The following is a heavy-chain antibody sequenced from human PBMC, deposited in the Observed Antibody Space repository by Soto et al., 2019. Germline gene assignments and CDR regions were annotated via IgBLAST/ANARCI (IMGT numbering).Heavy chain of an antibody. CDR3: ARHAGSLGY. Sequence: QVHLQESGPGLVKPSETLSLTCTISGSSITNYQWSWIRQPPGKGLGWIGHVYYSGSANYNPTLKSRVTISIDTSKSHFSLNLGSVTAADTAVYFCARHAGSLGYWGQGTLVTVPS. CDR1: GSSITNYQ. D-gene: IGHD2-2*03. CDR2: VYYSGSA. J-gene: IGHJ4*02. V-gene: IGHV4-59*08.